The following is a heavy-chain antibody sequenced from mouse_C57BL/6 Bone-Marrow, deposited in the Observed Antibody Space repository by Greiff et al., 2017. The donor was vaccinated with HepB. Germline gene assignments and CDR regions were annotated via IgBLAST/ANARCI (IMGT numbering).Heavy chain of an antibody. Sequence: VQLQQSGPGLVQPSQSLSITCTVSGFSLTSYGVHWVRQSPGKGLEWLGVIWRGGSTDYNAAFMSRLSITKDNSKSQVFFKMNSLQPYDTAISYGAKGPLYYGSSLSWYFDVGGHGTPVTVSS. CDR1: GFSLTSYG. V-gene: IGHV2-5*01. CDR2: IWRGGST. J-gene: IGHJ1*01. D-gene: IGHD1-1*01. CDR3: AKGPLYYGSSLSWYFDV.